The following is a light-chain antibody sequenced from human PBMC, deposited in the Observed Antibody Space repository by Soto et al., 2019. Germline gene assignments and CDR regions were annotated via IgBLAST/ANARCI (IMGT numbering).Light chain of an antibody. CDR3: QQYDDWPPWT. V-gene: IGKV3-15*01. J-gene: IGKJ1*01. Sequence: EVVFTQSPVTLSLSPVERATLSCRASQSFRGLLAWYQQKPGQAPRLLIYYASTRDTGVPARFSGSGSGTDFTLTISSLQSEDFAVYYCQQYDDWPPWTFGPGTKVDI. CDR2: YAS. CDR1: QSFRGL.